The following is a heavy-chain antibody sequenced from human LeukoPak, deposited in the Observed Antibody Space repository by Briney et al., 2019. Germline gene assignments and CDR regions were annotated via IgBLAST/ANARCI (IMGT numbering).Heavy chain of an antibody. CDR3: ARGFPSLDN. J-gene: IGHJ4*02. V-gene: IGHV4-34*01. CDR2: VYHSGST. CDR1: DESFNGYD. Sequence: SETLSLTCTVSDESFNGYDWSWIRQHPGKGLEWIGEVYHSGSTNYNPSLKSRATISLDTAKNQFSLKLRSVTAADTAAYYCARGFPSLDNWGRGTLVTVSS.